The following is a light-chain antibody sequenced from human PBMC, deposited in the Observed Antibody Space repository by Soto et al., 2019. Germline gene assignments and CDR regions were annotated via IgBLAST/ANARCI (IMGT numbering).Light chain of an antibody. V-gene: IGKV1-5*03. CDR2: KAS. Sequence: DIQMTQSPSTLSASVGDRVTITCRASQSISSWLAWYQQKPGKAPKLLIYKASSVESGVPSRFSGSGSGTEFTLTISSLQPDDVATYYCQQYNSYSPMYTFGQGTKLEIK. J-gene: IGKJ2*01. CDR3: QQYNSYSPMYT. CDR1: QSISSW.